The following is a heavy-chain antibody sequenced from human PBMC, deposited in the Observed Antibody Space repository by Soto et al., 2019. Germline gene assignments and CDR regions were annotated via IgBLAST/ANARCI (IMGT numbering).Heavy chain of an antibody. J-gene: IGHJ4*02. CDR1: ASIFTRYG. V-gene: IGHV1-18*01. D-gene: IGHD4-17*01. CDR2: ISAYNGDT. CDR3: TSDYGDENS. Sequence: QVQLEQSGVEVKKPGASVRVACKTSASIFTRYGFSWVRQAPGQGLEWMGWISAYNGDTKYAQNFQGRVTMTTDTSTRTAYMQLRTLRIDDTAVYDYTSDYGDENSWGQGTLVTVSS.